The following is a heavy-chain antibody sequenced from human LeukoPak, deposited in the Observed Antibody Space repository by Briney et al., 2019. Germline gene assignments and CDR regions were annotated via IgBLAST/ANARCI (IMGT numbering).Heavy chain of an antibody. Sequence: PGGSLRLSCAASGFTFSDYYMTWIRQAPGKGLEWVSSISSSSSYIYYADSVKGRFTISRDNAKNSLYLQMNSLRAEDTAVYYCARDRSGYYLIWGQGTLVTVSS. V-gene: IGHV3-11*06. D-gene: IGHD3-22*01. J-gene: IGHJ4*02. CDR1: GFTFSDYY. CDR2: ISSSSSYI. CDR3: ARDRSGYYLI.